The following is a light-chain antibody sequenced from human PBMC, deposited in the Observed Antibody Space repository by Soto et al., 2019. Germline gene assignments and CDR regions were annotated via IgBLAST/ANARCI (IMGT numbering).Light chain of an antibody. V-gene: IGLV2-8*01. CDR1: SSDVGAYNY. J-gene: IGLJ2*01. Sequence: QSALTQPPSASGSPGQSVTISCTGTSSDVGAYNYVSGYQQLPGKAPKLMIYEVNKRPSGVPDRFSGSKSGNTASLTVSGLQAEDEADYFCSAYVGNNNVVFGGGTKLTVL. CDR2: EVN. CDR3: SAYVGNNNVV.